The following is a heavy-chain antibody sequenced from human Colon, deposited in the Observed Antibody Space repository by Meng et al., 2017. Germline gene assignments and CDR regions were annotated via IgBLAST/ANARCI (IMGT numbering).Heavy chain of an antibody. CDR2: VSGSGYTT. Sequence: GESLKISCAASGFTFSSHAMSWVRQAPGKGLEWLSHVSGSGYTTYYADSVKGRVTISRDNSKNTLYLQMNSLRAEDTAVYYCAKDYYDSSGFPSFDYWGQGSLVTVSS. CDR1: GFTFSSHA. J-gene: IGHJ4*02. CDR3: AKDYYDSSGFPSFDY. V-gene: IGHV3-23*01. D-gene: IGHD3-22*01.